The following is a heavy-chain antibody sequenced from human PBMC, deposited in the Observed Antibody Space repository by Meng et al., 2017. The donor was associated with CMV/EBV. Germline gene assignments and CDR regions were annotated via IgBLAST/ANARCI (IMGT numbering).Heavy chain of an antibody. CDR1: GFSLSTSGVG. D-gene: IGHD1-26*01. J-gene: IGHJ6*02. Sequence: SGPTLVKPTQTFTLTCTFSGFSLSTSGVGVGWIRQPPGKALEWLALMYWNDDKRYSPSLKSRLTITKDTSKNQVVLTMTNMDPVDTATYYCAHNGELLYYYYGMDVWGQGTTVTVSS. CDR2: MYWNDDK. V-gene: IGHV2-5*01. CDR3: AHNGELLYYYYGMDV.